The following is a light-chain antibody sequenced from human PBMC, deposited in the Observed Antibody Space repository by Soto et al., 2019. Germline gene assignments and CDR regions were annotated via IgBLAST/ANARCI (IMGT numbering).Light chain of an antibody. J-gene: IGKJ2*01. CDR1: QSVSSSY. CDR2: GAS. Sequence: EIVLTQSPGTLYLSPGERATLSCRASQSVSSSYLAWYQQKPGQAPRLLIYGASSRATGIPDRFSGSGSGTDFTLTISRLEPEDFAVYYCQQYGSSPGMYTFGQGTKLEIK. V-gene: IGKV3-20*01. CDR3: QQYGSSPGMYT.